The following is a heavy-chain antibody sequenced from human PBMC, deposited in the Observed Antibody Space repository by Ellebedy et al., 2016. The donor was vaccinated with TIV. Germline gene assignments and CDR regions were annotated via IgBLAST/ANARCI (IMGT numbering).Heavy chain of an antibody. CDR2: INPKSGGT. CDR1: GYTFTDYY. V-gene: IGHV1-2*02. Sequence: AASVKVSCKASGYTFTDYYMHWVRQAPGQGLESMGWINPKSGGTNYAQNFQGKVTMTRDTSINTGYMELSRLTSDDTAVYYCATYAVAGVLYWGQGTLVTVSS. J-gene: IGHJ4*02. CDR3: ATYAVAGVLY. D-gene: IGHD6-19*01.